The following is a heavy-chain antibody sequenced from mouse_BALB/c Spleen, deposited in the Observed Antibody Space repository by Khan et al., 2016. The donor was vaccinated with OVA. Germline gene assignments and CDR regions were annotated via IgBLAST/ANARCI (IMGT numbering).Heavy chain of an antibody. J-gene: IGHJ4*01. CDR2: INPRSDYT. CDR3: ARRTTEYALDY. V-gene: IGHV1-4*01. Sequence: QVQLKQSGAELARPGASVKMSCTASGYTFTSHTMHWVKQRPGQGLEWIGYINPRSDYTQYNQKLNDKATLTADISSSTAYMQLSSLTSEDSAVYYCARRTTEYALDYWGQGTSVTVSS. D-gene: IGHD2-14*01. CDR1: GYTFTSHT.